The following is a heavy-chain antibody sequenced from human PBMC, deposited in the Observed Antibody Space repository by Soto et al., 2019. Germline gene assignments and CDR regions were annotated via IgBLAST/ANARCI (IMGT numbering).Heavy chain of an antibody. CDR2: IIPIFGTA. CDR1: GGTFSSYA. J-gene: IGHJ4*02. CDR3: ARVEVVPAASNFDY. V-gene: IGHV1-69*05. D-gene: IGHD2-2*01. Sequence: SVKVSCKASGGTFSSYAISWVRQAPGQGLEWMGGIIPIFGTANYAQKFQGRVTMTTDTSTSTAYMELRSLRSDDTAVYYCARVEVVPAASNFDYWGQGTLVTVSS.